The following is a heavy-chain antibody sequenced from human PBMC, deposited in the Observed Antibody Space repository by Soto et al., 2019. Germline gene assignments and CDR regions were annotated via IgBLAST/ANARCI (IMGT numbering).Heavy chain of an antibody. D-gene: IGHD3-22*01. J-gene: IGHJ1*01. CDR1: GYTFTSYA. Sequence: SVKASCKASGYTFTSYAMHWVRQAPGQKHEWIGWINTGNGNTKYSQKFQGGVTITRDTSASTAYMELSSLRSEDTAVYSCVSYAWCRMYYYDNGGYGECFQHWGQGTLVTVSS. CDR2: INTGNGNT. V-gene: IGHV1-3*04. CDR3: VSYAWCRMYYYDNGGYGECFQH.